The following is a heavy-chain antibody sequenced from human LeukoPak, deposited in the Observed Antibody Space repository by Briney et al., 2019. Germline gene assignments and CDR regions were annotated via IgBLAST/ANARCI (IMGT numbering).Heavy chain of an antibody. CDR2: IRSKANSYAT. Sequence: PGGSLRLSCAASGFTFSDSAMHWVRQASGKGLEWVGRIRSKANSYATAYAASVKGRFTTSRDDSKNTAYLQMNSLKTEDTAVYYCARAVAVAGNPQGFDIWGQGTMVTVSS. CDR1: GFTFSDSA. J-gene: IGHJ3*02. CDR3: ARAVAVAGNPQGFDI. V-gene: IGHV3-73*01. D-gene: IGHD6-19*01.